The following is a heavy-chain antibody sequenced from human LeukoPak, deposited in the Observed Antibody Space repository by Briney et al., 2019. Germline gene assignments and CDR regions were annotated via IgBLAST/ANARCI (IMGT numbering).Heavy chain of an antibody. CDR1: GFTFSSYG. Sequence: PGGSLRLSCAASGFTFSSYGMHWVRQAPGKGLEWVAVISYDGSNKYYADSVKGRFTISRDNSKNTLYLQMNSLRAEDTAVYYCAKDRVVTTFYFAYWGQGTLVTVSS. CDR2: ISYDGSNK. J-gene: IGHJ4*02. D-gene: IGHD2-21*02. CDR3: AKDRVVTTFYFAY. V-gene: IGHV3-30*18.